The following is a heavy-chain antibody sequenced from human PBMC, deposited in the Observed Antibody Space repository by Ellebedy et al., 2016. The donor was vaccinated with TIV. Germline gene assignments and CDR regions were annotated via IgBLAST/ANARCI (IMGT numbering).Heavy chain of an antibody. J-gene: IGHJ4*02. D-gene: IGHD6-19*01. V-gene: IGHV1-46*01. CDR1: GYTFTSYY. CDR3: ARDGSSGWPWVDFDY. Sequence: ASVKVSCXASGYTFTSYYMHWVRQAPGQGLEWMGIINPSGGSTSYAQKFQGRVTMTRDTSTSTVYMELSSLRSEDTAVYYCARDGSSGWPWVDFDYWGQGTLVTVSS. CDR2: INPSGGST.